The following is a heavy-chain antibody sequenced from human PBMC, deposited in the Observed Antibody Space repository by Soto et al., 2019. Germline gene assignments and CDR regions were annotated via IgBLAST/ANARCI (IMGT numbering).Heavy chain of an antibody. J-gene: IGHJ4*02. V-gene: IGHV1-69*12. CDR1: GTTFSNFA. Sequence: QVRLVQSGTEVKKTESSVKVSSEASGTTFSNFAIGWVRQAPGQGLEWMGGIILPFGTPNYAQKFQGRVTISADESMTTVYMELRGLRSGDTAVYYCVRGPDYEGYFDYWGQVTLVTVSS. CDR3: VRGPDYEGYFDY. CDR2: IILPFGTP. D-gene: IGHD3-22*01.